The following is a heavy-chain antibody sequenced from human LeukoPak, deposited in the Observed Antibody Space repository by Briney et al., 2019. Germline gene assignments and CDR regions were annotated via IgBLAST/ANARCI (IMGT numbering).Heavy chain of an antibody. J-gene: IGHJ4*02. V-gene: IGHV3-48*01. Sequence: GRYLRLSCVDSRFTLRSYSMNWLRQAPRKRLGWVSYITRSSSAKFYADSVKGRFTISRENAENLLYLQMNSLRAEDTAVYYCTRDQEGSDYWGQGTLVTVSS. CDR2: ITRSSSAK. CDR3: TRDQEGSDY. CDR1: RFTLRSYS.